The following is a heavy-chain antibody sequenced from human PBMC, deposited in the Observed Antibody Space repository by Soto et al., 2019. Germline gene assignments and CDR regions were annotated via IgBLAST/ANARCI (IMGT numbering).Heavy chain of an antibody. CDR3: AKGGYSGYDGDAFDI. Sequence: QVQLVESGGGVVQPGRSLRLSCAASGFTFSSYGMHWVRQAPGKGLEWVAVISYDGSNKYYADSVKGRFTISRDNSKNTLYLQMKSLRAEDTAVYYCAKGGYSGYDGDAFDIWGQGTMVTVSS. V-gene: IGHV3-30*18. CDR1: GFTFSSYG. J-gene: IGHJ3*02. CDR2: ISYDGSNK. D-gene: IGHD5-12*01.